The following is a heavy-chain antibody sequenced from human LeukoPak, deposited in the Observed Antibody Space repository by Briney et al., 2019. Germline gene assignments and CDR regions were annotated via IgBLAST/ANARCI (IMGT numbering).Heavy chain of an antibody. CDR2: IRSKAYGGTT. J-gene: IGHJ3*02. D-gene: IGHD3-22*01. CDR1: GFTFGDYV. Sequence: GGSLRLSCTASGFTFGDYVMSWVRQAPGKGLEWVGFIRSKAYGGTTKNAAFVKGRFTISRDDSRSTAYLQMNSLKTEDTAVYYCTRRYNYDSSGYYYVRDAFDIWGQGTMVTVSS. CDR3: TRRYNYDSSGYYYVRDAFDI. V-gene: IGHV3-49*04.